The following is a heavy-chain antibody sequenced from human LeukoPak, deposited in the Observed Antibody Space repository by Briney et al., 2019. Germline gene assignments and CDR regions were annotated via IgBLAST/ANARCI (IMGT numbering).Heavy chain of an antibody. Sequence: SETLSLTCTVSGGSISSYYWSWIRQPAGKGLEWIGRIYTSGSTNYNPSLKSRVTMSVDTSKNQFSLKLSSVTAADTAVYYCARRPYSSGWSGSWFDPWGQGTLVTVSS. CDR1: GGSISSYY. V-gene: IGHV4-4*07. D-gene: IGHD6-19*01. J-gene: IGHJ5*02. CDR3: ARRPYSSGWSGSWFDP. CDR2: IYTSGST.